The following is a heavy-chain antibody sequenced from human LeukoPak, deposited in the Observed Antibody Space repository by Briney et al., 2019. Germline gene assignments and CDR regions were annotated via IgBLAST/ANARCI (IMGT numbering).Heavy chain of an antibody. D-gene: IGHD2-2*01. CDR3: ARETDSTLFDY. J-gene: IGHJ4*02. CDR2: ISSSGSTI. V-gene: IGHV3-48*04. Sequence: PGGSLRLSCAASGFTFSSHSMNWVRQAPGKGLEWVSYISSSGSTIYYADSVKGRFTISRDNAKNSLSLQMNSLRAEDTAVYYCARETDSTLFDYWGQGTLVTVSS. CDR1: GFTFSSHS.